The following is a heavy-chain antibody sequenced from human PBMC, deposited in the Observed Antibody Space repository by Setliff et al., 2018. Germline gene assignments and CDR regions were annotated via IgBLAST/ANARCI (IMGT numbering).Heavy chain of an antibody. Sequence: SETLSLTCTVSGGSISSYYWSWIRQPPGKRLEWIGYIYYSGSTNYNPSLESRVTISVDTSKNQFSLRLNSATAADAAVYYCARLRGAFDYWGQGTLVTISS. CDR2: IYYSGST. CDR1: GGSISSYY. J-gene: IGHJ4*02. D-gene: IGHD3-16*01. CDR3: ARLRGAFDY. V-gene: IGHV4-59*01.